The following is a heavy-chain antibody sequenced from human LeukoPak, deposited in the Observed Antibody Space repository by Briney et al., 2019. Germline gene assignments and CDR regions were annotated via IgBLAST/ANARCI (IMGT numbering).Heavy chain of an antibody. CDR2: IYHSGST. CDR1: GGSISSGGYY. V-gene: IGHV4-30-2*01. CDR3: ARDPAAAGTYPDFDY. D-gene: IGHD6-13*01. Sequence: SQTLSLTCTVSGGSISSGGYYWSWIRQPPGKGLEWIGYIYHSGSTYYNPSLKSRVTISVDRSKNQFSLKLSSVTAADTAVYYCARDPAAAGTYPDFDYWGQGTLVTVSS. J-gene: IGHJ4*02.